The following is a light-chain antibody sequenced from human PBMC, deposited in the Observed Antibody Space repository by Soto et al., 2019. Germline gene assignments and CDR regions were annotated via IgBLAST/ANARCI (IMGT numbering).Light chain of an antibody. J-gene: IGKJ1*01. CDR1: QSVSSS. CDR2: AAS. Sequence: EIQMTQSPASLSSSPGDRVTITCRASQSVSSSFHWYQQKPGHAPTILIYAASSLQSRVPSRFSGSGSGTDFTLTISSLKPEDFASYYYHQSYSTRSWTFGQGTKVEIK. CDR3: HQSYSTRSWT. V-gene: IGKV1-39*01.